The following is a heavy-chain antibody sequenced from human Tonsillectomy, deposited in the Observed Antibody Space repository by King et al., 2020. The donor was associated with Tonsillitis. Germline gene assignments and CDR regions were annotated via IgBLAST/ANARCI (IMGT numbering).Heavy chain of an antibody. CDR3: ARGRYGNYVTGAYYGMDV. J-gene: IGHJ6*02. CDR2: IAFDGSNE. V-gene: IGHV3-30*04. D-gene: IGHD4-11*01. Sequence: VQLVESGGGMVQPGRSLRLSCAASGFTFSRYAMHWVRQAPGKGLEWVAVIAFDGSNEYYADSVKGRFTISRDISKNTLYLQMNSLRAEDTAIYYCARGRYGNYVTGAYYGMDVWGQGTTVTVSS. CDR1: GFTFSRYA.